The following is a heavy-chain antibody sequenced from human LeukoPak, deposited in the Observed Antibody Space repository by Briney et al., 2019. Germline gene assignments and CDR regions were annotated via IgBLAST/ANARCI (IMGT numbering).Heavy chain of an antibody. J-gene: IGHJ6*03. D-gene: IGHD2-15*01. CDR2: IYYSGST. V-gene: IGHV4-59*01. Sequence: PSETLSLTCTVSGDSISSYYWSWIRQPPGKGLEWIGYIYYSGSTNYNPSLESRVTISVDTSKNQFSLKLSSVTAADTAVYYCARTTEGYCRGRSCYSYYYYMDVWGKGTTVTVSS. CDR1: GDSISSYY. CDR3: ARTTEGYCRGRSCYSYYYYMDV.